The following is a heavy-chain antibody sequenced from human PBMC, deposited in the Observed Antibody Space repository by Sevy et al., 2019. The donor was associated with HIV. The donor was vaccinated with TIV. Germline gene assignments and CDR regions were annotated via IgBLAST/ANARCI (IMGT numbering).Heavy chain of an antibody. D-gene: IGHD3-22*01. CDR3: ARLYHYYDSSGYLDY. V-gene: IGHV3-53*01. J-gene: IGHJ4*02. CDR1: GFTVSSNY. CDR2: IYSGGST. Sequence: GGSLRLSCAASGFTVSSNYMSWVRQAPGKGLEWVSVIYSGGSTYYADSVKVRFTISRDNSKSTLYLQMNSLRAEDTAVYYCARLYHYYDSSGYLDYWGQGTLVTVSS.